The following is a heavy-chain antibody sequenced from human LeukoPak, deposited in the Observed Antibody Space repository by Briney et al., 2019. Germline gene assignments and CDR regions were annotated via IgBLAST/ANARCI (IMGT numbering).Heavy chain of an antibody. J-gene: IGHJ3*01. CDR1: GFTFDDYA. D-gene: IGHD2-15*01. Sequence: PGGSLRLSCTGSGFTFDDYAVHWVRQAPGKGLEWVAFIKTQDYGAPTEYAASVKDRFTISREDSKSIAYLQMNSLKTEDTAVYFCTGYCSGLNCPNGGGNAFEFWGQGAMVTVSS. CDR3: TGYCSGLNCPNGGGNAFEF. V-gene: IGHV3-49*04. CDR2: IKTQDYGAPT.